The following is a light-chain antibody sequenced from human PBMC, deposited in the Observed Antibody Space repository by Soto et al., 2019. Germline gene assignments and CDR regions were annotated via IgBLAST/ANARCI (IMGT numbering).Light chain of an antibody. CDR2: DVN. J-gene: IGLJ1*01. V-gene: IGLV2-11*01. CDR3: CSCAGSYKDHYV. Sequence: QSALTQPRSVSGSPGQSVTISCTGTSSDVGGYDFVSWHQQHPGKAPKVMIFDVNKRPSGVPDRFSGSKSGNTASLTISGLQAEDEADYYCCSCAGSYKDHYVFGIGTKVTVL. CDR1: SSDVGGYDF.